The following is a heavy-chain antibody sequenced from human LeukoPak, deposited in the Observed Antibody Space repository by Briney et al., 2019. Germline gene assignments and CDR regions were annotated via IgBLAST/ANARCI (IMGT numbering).Heavy chain of an antibody. J-gene: IGHJ4*02. D-gene: IGHD3-22*01. CDR3: AILSDSSGYYYVPLFDD. V-gene: IGHV1-18*01. CDR2: ISAYNGNT. Sequence: GASVKVSCKASGYTFTSYGISWVRQAPGQGLEWMGWISAYNGNTNYAQKLQGRVTMTTDTSTSTAYMELRSLRSDDTAVYYCAILSDSSGYYYVPLFDDWGQGTLVTVSS. CDR1: GYTFTSYG.